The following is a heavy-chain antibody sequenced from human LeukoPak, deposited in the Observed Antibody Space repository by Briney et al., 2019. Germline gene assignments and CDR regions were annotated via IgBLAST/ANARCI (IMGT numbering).Heavy chain of an antibody. CDR1: GGSIISGDYY. J-gene: IGHJ6*03. V-gene: IGHV4-30-4*08. D-gene: IGHD3-9*01. CDR3: ARYYDTLSYMDV. Sequence: SETLSLTCTVSGGSIISGDYYWTWIRQPPGKGLEWIGYIYYSGGTYYNPSLKSRLAISVYTSKNQFSLNLTSVTAADTAIYFCARYYDTLSYMDVWGKGTTVTVSS. CDR2: IYYSGGT.